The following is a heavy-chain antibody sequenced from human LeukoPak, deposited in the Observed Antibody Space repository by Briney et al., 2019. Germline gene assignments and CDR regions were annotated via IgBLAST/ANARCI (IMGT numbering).Heavy chain of an antibody. CDR3: ARYCGGNCYKGMDV. D-gene: IGHD2-21*02. CDR1: GFTFSNYE. CDR2: TSSSGSTI. V-gene: IGHV3-48*03. Sequence: GGSLRLSCAASGFTFSNYEMNWVRQAPGERLEWVSYTSSSGSTIYYADSVKGRFTSSRVNTKNSLYLLMNSLTAEDTAVYYCARYCGGNCYKGMDVWGQGTTVTVSS. J-gene: IGHJ6*02.